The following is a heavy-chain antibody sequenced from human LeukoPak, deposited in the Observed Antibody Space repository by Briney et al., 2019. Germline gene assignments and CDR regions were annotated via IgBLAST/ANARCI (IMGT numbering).Heavy chain of an antibody. CDR2: IYRGGST. Sequence: PGGSLRLSCAASGLTVSSDYMSWVRQAPGKGLEWLSVIYRGGSTYYADSVKGRFTISRDNSKNTLYLQMNSLRVEDTAVYFCARDEYWGQGTLVTVSS. J-gene: IGHJ4*02. CDR3: ARDEY. V-gene: IGHV3-66*01. CDR1: GLTVSSDY.